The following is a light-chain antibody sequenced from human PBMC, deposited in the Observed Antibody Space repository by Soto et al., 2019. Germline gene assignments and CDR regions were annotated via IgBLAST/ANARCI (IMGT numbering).Light chain of an antibody. CDR1: QIVTSSY. Sequence: EIVLTQSPGTLSLSPGERATLSCRASQIVTSSYLAWYQQKPGQAPRLPIFGASTRATGIPDRFSGSGSGTDFTLTISRLEPEDFAVYYCQQYGSSPPTFGPGTKVDI. J-gene: IGKJ3*01. CDR3: QQYGSSPPT. V-gene: IGKV3-20*01. CDR2: GAS.